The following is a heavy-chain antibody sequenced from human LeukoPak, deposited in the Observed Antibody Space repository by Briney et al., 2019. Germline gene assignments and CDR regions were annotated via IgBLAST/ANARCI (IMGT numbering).Heavy chain of an antibody. J-gene: IGHJ5*02. D-gene: IGHD2-2*01. CDR1: GYTFTSYG. V-gene: IGHV1-18*01. CDR3: ARAWSIVVVPAAPFDP. CDR2: ISAYNGNT. Sequence: ASVKVSCKASGYTFTSYGISWVRQAPGQGLEWMGWISAYNGNTNYAQKLQGGVTMTTDTSTSTAYMELRSLRSDDTAVYYCARAWSIVVVPAAPFDPWGQGTLVTVSS.